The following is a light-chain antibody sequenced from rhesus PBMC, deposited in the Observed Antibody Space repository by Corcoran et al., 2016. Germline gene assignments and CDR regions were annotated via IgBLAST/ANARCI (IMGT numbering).Light chain of an antibody. CDR1: QGITTD. Sequence: DIQMTQSPSSLSASVGDRVTITCRASQGITTDLAWYQQKPGETPKLLVYEASSLQSGIPSMFSGSGSGTDFTLTISSLQPEDFATYYCQHYYSTPYSFGQGTKVEIK. V-gene: IGKV1-25*01. CDR3: QHYYSTPYS. J-gene: IGKJ2*01. CDR2: EAS.